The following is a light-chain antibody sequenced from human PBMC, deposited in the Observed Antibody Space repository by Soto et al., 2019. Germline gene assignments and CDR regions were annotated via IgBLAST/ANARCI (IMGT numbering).Light chain of an antibody. V-gene: IGLV1-40*01. CDR1: SSNIGPTYD. CDR3: QSYDSSLDARYV. Sequence: QSVLTQPPSVSGAPGQRVTISCTGSSSNIGPTYDVHWYQQLPGTAPKLLIYANTNRPSGVPDRFSGSKSGTSASLAITGLQAEDEADYYCQSYDSSLDARYVFGTGTKLTVL. J-gene: IGLJ1*01. CDR2: ANT.